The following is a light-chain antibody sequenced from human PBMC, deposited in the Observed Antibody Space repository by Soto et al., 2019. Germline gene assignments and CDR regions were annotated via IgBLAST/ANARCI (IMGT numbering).Light chain of an antibody. Sequence: EIVMTQSPATLSVSPGERATLSCRASQSINSNLAWYQQKPGQTPRLLIYGASTRATGIPARFSGSGSGTDFTLTISSLQSEDFAVYYCQQYNNWWTFGQGTKVEIE. CDR2: GAS. J-gene: IGKJ1*01. V-gene: IGKV3-15*01. CDR3: QQYNNWWT. CDR1: QSINSN.